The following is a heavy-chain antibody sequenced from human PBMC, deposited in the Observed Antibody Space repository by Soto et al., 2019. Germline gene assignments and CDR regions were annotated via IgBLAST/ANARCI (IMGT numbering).Heavy chain of an antibody. J-gene: IGHJ3*02. V-gene: IGHV3-23*01. Sequence: EVQLLESGGGLVQPGGSLRLSCAASGFTFSRYAMSWVRQAPGKGLEWVSAISDGDGRTYYADSVKGRFTISIYNSKNPLYVQLDSLRAEDTAVYYCAKDRRGVAENRGGDDAFDIWGQGTMVTVSS. CDR1: GFTFSRYA. CDR3: AKDRRGVAENRGGDDAFDI. D-gene: IGHD6-19*01. CDR2: ISDGDGRT.